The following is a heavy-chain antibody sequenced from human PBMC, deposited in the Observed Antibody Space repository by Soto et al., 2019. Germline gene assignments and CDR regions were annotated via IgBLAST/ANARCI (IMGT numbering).Heavy chain of an antibody. CDR3: ARGSVVLAVQPSGLDV. V-gene: IGHV1-2*02. D-gene: IGHD2-15*01. CDR1: GYPLSAYY. Sequence: SVKVSCKASGYPLSAYYLHWVRQAPGQRPEWMGWIRPDSGGTKYSPEFQGRVTMTTDTSINTAYMELSSLRSDDTSVYYCARGSVVLAVQPSGLDVWAQGPTVTVSS. CDR2: IRPDSGGT. J-gene: IGHJ6*02.